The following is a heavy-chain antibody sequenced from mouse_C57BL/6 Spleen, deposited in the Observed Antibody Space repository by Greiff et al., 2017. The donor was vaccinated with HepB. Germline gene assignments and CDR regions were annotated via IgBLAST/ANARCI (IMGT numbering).Heavy chain of an antibody. J-gene: IGHJ1*03. V-gene: IGHV1-61*01. D-gene: IGHD2-1*01. CDR3: AREGGNDWYFDV. Sequence: VQLQQSGAELVRPGASVKLSCKASGYNFTGYWMDWVKQRPGQGLEWIGNIYPSDSETHYNQKFKDKATLTVDKSSSTAYMQLSSLTSEDSAVYYCAREGGNDWYFDVPGTGTTVTVSS. CDR2: IYPSDSET. CDR1: GYNFTGYW.